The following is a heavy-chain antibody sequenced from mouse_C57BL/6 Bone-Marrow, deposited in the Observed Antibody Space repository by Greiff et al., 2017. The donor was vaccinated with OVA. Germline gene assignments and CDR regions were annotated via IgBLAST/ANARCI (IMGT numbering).Heavy chain of an antibody. D-gene: IGHD2-5*01. V-gene: IGHV10-1*01. CDR1: GFSFNTYA. J-gene: IGHJ4*01. Sequence: EVMLVESGGGLVQPKGSLKLSCAASGFSFNTYAMNWVRQAPGKGLEWVARIRSKSNNYATYYADSVKDRFTISRDDSESMLYLQMNNLKTEDTAMYYCVRLKDYSNPYAMDYWGQGTSVTVSS. CDR2: IRSKSNNYAT. CDR3: VRLKDYSNPYAMDY.